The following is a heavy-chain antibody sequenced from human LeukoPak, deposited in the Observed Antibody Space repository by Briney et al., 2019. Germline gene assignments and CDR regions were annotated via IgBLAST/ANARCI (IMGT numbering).Heavy chain of an antibody. D-gene: IGHD6-13*01. Sequence: PGGSLRLSCAASGFTFSSYWMSWVRQAPGKGLEWVANIKQDGSEKYYVDSVKGRFTFSRDNAKNSLYLQMNCLRAEDTAVYYCARCDGYSSSWYGEDYYYYGMDVWGQGTTVTVSS. CDR1: GFTFSSYW. CDR2: IKQDGSEK. V-gene: IGHV3-7*05. CDR3: ARCDGYSSSWYGEDYYYYGMDV. J-gene: IGHJ6*02.